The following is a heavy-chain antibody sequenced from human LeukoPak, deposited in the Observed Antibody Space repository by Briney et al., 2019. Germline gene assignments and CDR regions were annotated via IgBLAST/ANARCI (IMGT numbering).Heavy chain of an antibody. V-gene: IGHV1-58*02. CDR2: IVVGSGHT. CDR1: GFSFTTSA. CDR3: AADHQFSGWESAYGMDV. J-gene: IGHJ6*02. Sequence: SVKVSCKASGFSFTTSAMQWVRQARGQRLEWIGWIVVGSGHTRYAQKFQERITITRDMSTSTAYMQLSSLRSEDTAVYYCAADHQFSGWESAYGMDVWGQGTTVTDTS. D-gene: IGHD6-19*01.